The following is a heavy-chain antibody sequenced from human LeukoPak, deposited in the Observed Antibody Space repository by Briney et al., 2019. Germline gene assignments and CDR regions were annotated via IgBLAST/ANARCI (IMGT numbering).Heavy chain of an antibody. CDR1: GGTFSSYA. CDR3: ARGLNSYDFWSGYSWFDP. D-gene: IGHD3-3*01. V-gene: IGHV1-69*13. CDR2: IIPIFGTA. Sequence: SVKVSCKASGGTFSSYAISWVRQAPGQGLEWMGGIIPIFGTANYAQKFQGRVTITADESTSTAYMELSSLRSEDTAVYYCARGLNSYDFWSGYSWFDPWGQGTLVTVSS. J-gene: IGHJ5*02.